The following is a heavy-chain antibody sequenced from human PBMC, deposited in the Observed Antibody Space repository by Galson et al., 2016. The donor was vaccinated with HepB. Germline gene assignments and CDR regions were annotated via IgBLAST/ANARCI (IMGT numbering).Heavy chain of an antibody. Sequence: SVKVSCKASGYTFTIYDISWVRQAPGQGPEWMGWISAYYGNTHYAEKFQGRVTMTTDTATSTAYMELRSLRSDDPAVYYCARGVLLRYFDWQLDWLDPWGQGTLVTVSS. CDR1: GYTFTIYD. D-gene: IGHD3-9*01. J-gene: IGHJ5*02. V-gene: IGHV1-18*01. CDR3: ARGVLLRYFDWQLDWLDP. CDR2: ISAYYGNT.